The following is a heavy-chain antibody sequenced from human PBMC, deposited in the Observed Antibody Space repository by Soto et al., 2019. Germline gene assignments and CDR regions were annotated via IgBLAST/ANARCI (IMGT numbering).Heavy chain of an antibody. CDR2: IYYSGST. Sequence: PSETLSLTCTVSGGSISSSSYYWGWIRQPPGKGLEWIGSIYYSGSTYYNPSLKSRVTISVDTSKNQFSLKLSSVTAADTAVYYCAGRYGGTLDYWGQGTLVTSPQ. CDR3: AGRYGGTLDY. V-gene: IGHV4-39*07. D-gene: IGHD4-17*01. CDR1: GGSISSSSYY. J-gene: IGHJ4*02.